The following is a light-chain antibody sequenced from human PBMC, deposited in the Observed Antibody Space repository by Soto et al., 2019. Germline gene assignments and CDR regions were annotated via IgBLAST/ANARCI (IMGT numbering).Light chain of an antibody. J-gene: IGLJ2*01. CDR3: QAWDTSAVI. CDR2: QDN. Sequence: SYELTQPPSVSVSPGQTASITGSGDKLGDKYASWYQVKPGQSPVLVIYQDNKRPSGIPERFSGSNSGTTATLTISGTQAMDEADYYCQAWDTSAVIFGGGTKLTVL. CDR1: KLGDKY. V-gene: IGLV3-1*01.